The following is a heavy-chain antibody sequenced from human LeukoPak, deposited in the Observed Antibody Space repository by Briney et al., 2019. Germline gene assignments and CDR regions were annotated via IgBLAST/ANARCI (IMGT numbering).Heavy chain of an antibody. J-gene: IGHJ3*02. CDR1: AFTFSYYT. V-gene: IGHV3-21*01. D-gene: IGHD2/OR15-2a*01. CDR2: ISWDSSDI. Sequence: GGSLRLSCVASAFTFSYYTMTWVRQAPGKGLEWVSSISWDSSDIFYADSLRGRLTIPRDNAKNSLFLQIDSLEVEDTAVYYCARAAFHDSFDIWGQGTFVTVSS. CDR3: ARAAFHDSFDI.